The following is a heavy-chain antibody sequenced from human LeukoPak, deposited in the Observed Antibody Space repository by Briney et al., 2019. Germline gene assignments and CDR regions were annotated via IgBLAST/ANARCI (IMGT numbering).Heavy chain of an antibody. CDR1: GFTFSSYA. CDR2: IKSKTDGGTT. J-gene: IGHJ4*02. CDR3: TTEAVVVVAASVFDY. Sequence: GGSLRLSCAASGFTFSSYAMSWVRQAPGKGLEWVGRIKSKTDGGTTDYAAPVKGRFTISRDDSKNTLYLQMNSLKTEDTAVYYCTTEAVVVVAASVFDYWGQGTLVTVSS. D-gene: IGHD2-15*01. V-gene: IGHV3-15*01.